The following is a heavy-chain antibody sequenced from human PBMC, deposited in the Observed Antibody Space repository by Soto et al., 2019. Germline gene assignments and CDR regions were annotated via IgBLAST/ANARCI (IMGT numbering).Heavy chain of an antibody. J-gene: IGHJ4*02. Sequence: GGSLRLSCAASGFTFSSYSMNWVRQAPGKGLEWVSSISSSSSYIYYADSVKGRFTISRDNAKNSLYLQMNSLRAEDTAVYYCARYDILTGPIDYWGQGTLVTVSS. CDR2: ISSSSSYI. D-gene: IGHD3-9*01. V-gene: IGHV3-21*01. CDR3: ARYDILTGPIDY. CDR1: GFTFSSYS.